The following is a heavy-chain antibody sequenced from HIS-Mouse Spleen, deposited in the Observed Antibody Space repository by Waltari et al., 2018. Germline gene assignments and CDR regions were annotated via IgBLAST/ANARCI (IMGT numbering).Heavy chain of an antibody. CDR1: GFPFSCVS. V-gene: IGHV3-23*01. CDR3: AKSRGGDCYDY. J-gene: IGHJ4*02. CDR2: ISGSGGST. Sequence: EVQLLESGVGLVQPGGSLRLSCCAAGFPFSCVSFCWVRQAPGKGLEWVSAISGSGGSTYYADSVKGRFTISRDNSKNTLYLQMNSMRAEDTAVYYCAKSRGGDCYDYWGQGTLVTVSS. D-gene: IGHD2-21*01.